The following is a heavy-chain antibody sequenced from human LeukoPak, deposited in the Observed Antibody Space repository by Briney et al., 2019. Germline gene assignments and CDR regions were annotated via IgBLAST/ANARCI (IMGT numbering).Heavy chain of an antibody. CDR1: GFTFSSFE. D-gene: IGHD2-8*02. CDR2: ISYDGSKT. Sequence: GGSLRLSCAASGFTFSSFEMNWVRQAPGKGLESVAVISYDGSKTYYADSVKGRSTISRDNPKNTVYLQLNSLTSDDTAVYYCARLPPSVFGVGTGDFDYWGQGTLVTVSS. CDR3: ARLPPSVFGVGTGDFDY. V-gene: IGHV3-30*03. J-gene: IGHJ4*02.